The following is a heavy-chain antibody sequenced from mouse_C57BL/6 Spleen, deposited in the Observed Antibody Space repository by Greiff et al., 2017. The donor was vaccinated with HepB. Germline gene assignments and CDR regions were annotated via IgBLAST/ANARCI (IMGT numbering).Heavy chain of an antibody. Sequence: VQLKESGPELVKPGASVKMSCKASGYTFTDYNMHWVKQSHGKSLEWIGYINPNNGGTSYNQKFKGKATLTVNKSSSTAYMELRSLTSEDSAVYYGAGLRGYFDVWGTGTTVTVSS. CDR3: AGLRGYFDV. CDR1: GYTFTDYN. V-gene: IGHV1-22*01. D-gene: IGHD6-1*01. CDR2: INPNNGGT. J-gene: IGHJ1*03.